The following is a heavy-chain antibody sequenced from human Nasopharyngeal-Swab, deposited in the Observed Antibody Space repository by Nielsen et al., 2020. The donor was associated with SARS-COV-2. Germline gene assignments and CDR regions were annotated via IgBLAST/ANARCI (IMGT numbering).Heavy chain of an antibody. J-gene: IGHJ6*03. CDR1: GFTFSSYE. CDR2: ISSSGSTI. D-gene: IGHD2-2*01. V-gene: IGHV3-48*03. Sequence: GESLTISCAASGFTFSSYEMNWVRQAPGKGLEWVSYISSSGSTIYYADSVKGRFTISRDNAKNSLYLQMNSLRAEDTAVYYCARLDIVVVPAAIDINYYYYYYMDVWGKGTTVTVSS. CDR3: ARLDIVVVPAAIDINYYYYYYMDV.